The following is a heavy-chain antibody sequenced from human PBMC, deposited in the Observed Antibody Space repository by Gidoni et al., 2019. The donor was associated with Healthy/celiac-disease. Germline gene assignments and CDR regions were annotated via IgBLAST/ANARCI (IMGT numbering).Heavy chain of an antibody. CDR3: ARGIAAAGYSGDWYFDL. Sequence: QVQLVESGGGVVQPGRSLRLSCAASGFTFSSSGMHWVRQAPGKGLEWVAVIWYDGSNKYYADSVKGRFTISRDNSKNTLYLQMNSLRAEDTAVYYCARGIAAAGYSGDWYFDLWGRGTLVTVSS. V-gene: IGHV3-33*01. D-gene: IGHD6-13*01. CDR1: GFTFSSSG. CDR2: IWYDGSNK. J-gene: IGHJ2*01.